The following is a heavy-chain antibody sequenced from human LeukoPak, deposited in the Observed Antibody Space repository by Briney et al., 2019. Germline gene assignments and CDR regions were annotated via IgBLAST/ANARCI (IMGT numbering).Heavy chain of an antibody. J-gene: IGHJ4*02. CDR2: INAGNGNT. V-gene: IGHV1-3*01. CDR3: ARESGPGSFDY. CDR1: GYTSTSYA. Sequence: ASVKVSCKASGYTSTSYAMHWVRQAPGQRLEWMGWINAGNGNTKYSQKSQGRVTITRDRSASTAYMELSSLRSEDTAVYYCARESGPGSFDYWGQGTLVTVSS.